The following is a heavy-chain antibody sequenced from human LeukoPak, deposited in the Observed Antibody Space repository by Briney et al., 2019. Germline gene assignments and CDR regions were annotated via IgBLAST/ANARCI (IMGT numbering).Heavy chain of an antibody. D-gene: IGHD6-19*01. J-gene: IGHJ4*02. Sequence: SETLSLTCAVYGGSFSGYYWSWIRQPPGKGLEWIGEINHSGSTNYNPSLKSRVTISVDTSKNQFSLKLSSVTAADTAVYYCAREGYSSGWYRYWGQGTLVTVSS. CDR1: GGSFSGYY. CDR3: AREGYSSGWYRY. CDR2: INHSGST. V-gene: IGHV4-34*01.